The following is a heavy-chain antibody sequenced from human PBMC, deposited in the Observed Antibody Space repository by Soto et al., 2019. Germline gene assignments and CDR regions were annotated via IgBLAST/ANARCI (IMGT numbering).Heavy chain of an antibody. V-gene: IGHV4-59*01. CDR3: ARWLRPYYFDY. Sequence: SETLSLTCTVSGCSISSYYWSWIRQPPGKGLEWIGCIYYSGSSNYNPSLKSRVTISVDTSKNQFSLKLSSVTAADTAVYYCARWLRPYYFDYWGQGTLVTVSS. J-gene: IGHJ4*02. CDR2: IYYSGSS. D-gene: IGHD5-12*01. CDR1: GCSISSYY.